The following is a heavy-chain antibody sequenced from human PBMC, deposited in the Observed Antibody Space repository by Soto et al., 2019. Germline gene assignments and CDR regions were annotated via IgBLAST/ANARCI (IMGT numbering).Heavy chain of an antibody. Sequence: PGGSLRLSCAPSGFNFSNYWMDWVRQAPGKGLEWVAVMWYDGSNKYYADSVKGRFTISRDNSKNTLYLQMNSLRAEDTAVYYCARVEWFGETRALDYWGLGTLVTVSS. V-gene: IGHV3-33*08. CDR2: MWYDGSNK. J-gene: IGHJ4*01. D-gene: IGHD3-10*01. CDR1: GFNFSNYW. CDR3: ARVEWFGETRALDY.